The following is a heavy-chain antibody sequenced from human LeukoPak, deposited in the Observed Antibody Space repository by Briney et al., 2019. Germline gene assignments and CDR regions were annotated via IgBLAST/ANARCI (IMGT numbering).Heavy chain of an antibody. CDR3: ARGDFWSGYSDY. CDR2: IYYSGST. D-gene: IGHD3-3*01. V-gene: IGHV4-31*03. J-gene: IGHJ4*02. CDR1: GGSISSGGYY. Sequence: SETLSLTCTVSGGSISSGGYYWSWIRQHPGKGLEWFGYIYYSGSTYYNPSLKSRVTISVDTSKNQFSLKLSSVTAADAAVYYCARGDFWSGYSDYWGQGTLVTVSS.